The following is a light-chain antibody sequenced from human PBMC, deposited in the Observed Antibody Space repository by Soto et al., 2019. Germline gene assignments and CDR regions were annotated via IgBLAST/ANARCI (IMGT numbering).Light chain of an antibody. Sequence: DIQLTQSPSTLSATVGDTVTITCRASQSISTWLAWYQQKPGKAPKLLIYKASNLENEVPSRFTGSGSGTEFTLTITSLQPNDFATYYCQQYSTNSRTFGQGTKVDIK. CDR2: KAS. CDR1: QSISTW. V-gene: IGKV1-5*03. J-gene: IGKJ1*01. CDR3: QQYSTNSRT.